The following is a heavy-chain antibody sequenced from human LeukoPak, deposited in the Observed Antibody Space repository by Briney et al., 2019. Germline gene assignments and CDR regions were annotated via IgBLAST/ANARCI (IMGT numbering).Heavy chain of an antibody. Sequence: GASVKVSCKASGGTFSSDAISWVRQAPGQGLEWMGRIIPIFGIANYAQKFQGRVTITADKSTSTAYMELSSLRSEDTAVYYCATRGIAAADCDYWGQGTLVTVSS. CDR3: ATRGIAAADCDY. CDR2: IIPIFGIA. D-gene: IGHD6-13*01. CDR1: GGTFSSDA. J-gene: IGHJ4*02. V-gene: IGHV1-69*04.